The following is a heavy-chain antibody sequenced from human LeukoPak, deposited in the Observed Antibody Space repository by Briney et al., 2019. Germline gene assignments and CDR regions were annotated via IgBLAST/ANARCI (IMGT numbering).Heavy chain of an antibody. CDR1: GFTFDDYA. D-gene: IGHD2-2*01. Sequence: GGSLRLSCAASGFTFDDYAMHWVRQAPGKGLEWVSGISWNSGSIGYADSVKGRFTISRDNAKNSLYLQMNSLRAEDTALYYCAKAWGYCSSTSCYGFYNWFDPWGQGTLVTVSS. CDR3: AKAWGYCSSTSCYGFYNWFDP. CDR2: ISWNSGSI. J-gene: IGHJ5*02. V-gene: IGHV3-9*01.